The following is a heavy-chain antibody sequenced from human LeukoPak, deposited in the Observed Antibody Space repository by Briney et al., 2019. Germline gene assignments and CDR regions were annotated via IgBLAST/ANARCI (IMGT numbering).Heavy chain of an antibody. J-gene: IGHJ4*02. CDR2: IYYSGST. CDR3: ASRVKDGVDY. CDR1: GGSISSGGYY. V-gene: IGHV4-31*03. Sequence: SETLSLTCTVSGGSISSGGYYWSWIRQHPGKGLEWIGYIYYSGSTYYNPFLKSRVTISVDTSKNQFSLKLSSVTAADTAVYYCASRVKDGVDYWGQGTLVTVSS. D-gene: IGHD5-24*01.